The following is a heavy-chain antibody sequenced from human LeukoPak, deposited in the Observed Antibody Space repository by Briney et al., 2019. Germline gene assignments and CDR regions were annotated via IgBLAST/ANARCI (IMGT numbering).Heavy chain of an antibody. CDR1: GYTFSSYW. V-gene: IGHV5-51*01. D-gene: IGHD3-3*01. CDR2: IYPGDSDT. J-gene: IGHJ4*02. Sequence: GESLKISCKGTGYTFSSYWIGWVRQMPGKGLEGMGIIYPGDSDTRYSPSLQGQVTISVDTSIGTAYLQWSSLKASDTAIYYCARQNDFRLDYWGQGTLVTVSS. CDR3: ARQNDFRLDY.